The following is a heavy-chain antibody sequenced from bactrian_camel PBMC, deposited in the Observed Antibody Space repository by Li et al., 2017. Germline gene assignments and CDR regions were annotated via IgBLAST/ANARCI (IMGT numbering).Heavy chain of an antibody. Sequence: HVQLVESGGGVRQPGGSLRLSCAASGFTFYEYSINCVRQAPGKALEWVSSIHSGGVHTYYADSAKGRFTISRDRSKSTLFLQMNSLKPEDTAMYYCAATLDRVSPNIILTRVATMFYKYWGQGTQVTVS. V-gene: IGHV3S6*01. CDR2: IHSGGVHT. D-gene: IGHD4*01. J-gene: IGHJ4*01. CDR3: AATLDRVSPNIILTRVATMFYKY. CDR1: GFTFYEYS.